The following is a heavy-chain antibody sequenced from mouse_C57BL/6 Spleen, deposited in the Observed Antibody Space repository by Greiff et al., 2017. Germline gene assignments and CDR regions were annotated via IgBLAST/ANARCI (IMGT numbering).Heavy chain of an antibody. J-gene: IGHJ1*03. CDR1: GFTFSDYY. CDR3: ARDGGYDWYFDV. Sequence: EVKLVESEGGLVQPGSSMKLSCTASGFTFSDYYMAWVRQVPEKGLEWVANINYDGSSTYYLDSLKSRFIISRDNAKNILYLQMSSLKSEDTATYYCARDGGYDWYFDVWGTGTTVTVSS. CDR2: INYDGSST. V-gene: IGHV5-16*01. D-gene: IGHD2-2*01.